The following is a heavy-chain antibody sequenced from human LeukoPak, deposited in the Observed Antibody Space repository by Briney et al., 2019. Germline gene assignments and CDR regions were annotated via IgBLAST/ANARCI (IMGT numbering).Heavy chain of an antibody. J-gene: IGHJ4*02. V-gene: IGHV4-59*08. Sequence: WETLSLTCTVSDVSFVDNYFCTWIRQPPGKGLEWIGYIYYSGSTNYNPSLKSRVTISVDTSKNQFSLKLSSVTAADTAVYYCARHYYGSGSYFDYWGQGTLVTVSS. CDR3: ARHYYGSGSYFDY. D-gene: IGHD3-10*01. CDR1: DVSFVDNYF. CDR2: IYYSGST.